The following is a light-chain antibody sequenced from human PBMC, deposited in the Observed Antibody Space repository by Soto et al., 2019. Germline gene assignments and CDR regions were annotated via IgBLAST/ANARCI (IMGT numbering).Light chain of an antibody. CDR2: GAS. V-gene: IGKV3-11*01. Sequence: EIVLTQSPGTLSLSPGERATLSCRASQSVSNNLAWYQQQPGQAPRLLIYGASTTASGIPARFSGSGSGTDFTLTISSLDPEDLAIYYCQQRSSWPPTFGQGTKVDIK. CDR3: QQRSSWPPT. J-gene: IGKJ2*01. CDR1: QSVSNN.